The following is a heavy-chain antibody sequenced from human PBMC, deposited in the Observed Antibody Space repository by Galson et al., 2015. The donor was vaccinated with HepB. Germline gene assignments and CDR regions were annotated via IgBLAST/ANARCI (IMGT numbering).Heavy chain of an antibody. CDR1: GGTFSSYA. D-gene: IGHD6-6*01. J-gene: IGHJ4*02. CDR2: IIPIFGTA. V-gene: IGHV1-69*13. Sequence: SVKVSCKASGGTFSSYAISWVRQAPGQGLEWMGGIIPIFGTANYAQKFQGRVTITADESTSTACMELSSLRSEDTAVYYCARDGAEYSSSSTDYWGQGTLVTVSS. CDR3: ARDGAEYSSSSTDY.